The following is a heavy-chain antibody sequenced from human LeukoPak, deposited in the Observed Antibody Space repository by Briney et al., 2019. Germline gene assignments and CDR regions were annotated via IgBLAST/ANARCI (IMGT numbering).Heavy chain of an antibody. CDR2: VYRTGTT. CDR3: ARDWLGGIAAEVAFDI. CDR1: GGSFSGAGYH. J-gene: IGHJ3*02. V-gene: IGHV4-30-2*01. D-gene: IGHD6-13*01. Sequence: SETLSLTCTVSGGSFSGAGYHWGWIRQPPGKGLEWVGYVYRTGTTDYNPSLKSRVTISLDGSKNQFSLTLTSMTAADTAVYYCARDWLGGIAAEVAFDIWGRGTMVTVSS.